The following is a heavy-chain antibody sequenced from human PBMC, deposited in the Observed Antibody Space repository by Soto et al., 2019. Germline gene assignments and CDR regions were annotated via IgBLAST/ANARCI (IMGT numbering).Heavy chain of an antibody. J-gene: IGHJ5*02. V-gene: IGHV4-34*01. CDR3: AIGAGYCTNGVCYADWFDP. CDR1: CGYFSGYY. CDR2: INHSGST. D-gene: IGHD2-8*01. Sequence: PSQTLSLTCAVYCGYFSGYYWSWIRQPPGKGLEWIGEINHSGSTNYNPSLKGRVTISVDTSKNQFSLKLSSVTAADTAVYYCAIGAGYCTNGVCYADWFDPWGQGILVTVSS.